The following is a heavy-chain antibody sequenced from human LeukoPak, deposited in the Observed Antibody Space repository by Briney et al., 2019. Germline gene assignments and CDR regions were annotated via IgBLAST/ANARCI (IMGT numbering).Heavy chain of an antibody. J-gene: IGHJ4*02. V-gene: IGHV1-69*06. CDR3: ARAYYYDSSGYCGY. D-gene: IGHD3-22*01. CDR2: IIPIFGTA. CDR1: GGTFSSYA. Sequence: PGSSVKVSCKASGGTFSSYAISWVRQAPGQGLEWMGGIIPIFGTANYAQKFQGRVTITADKSTSTAYMELSSLRSEDTAVYYGARAYYYDSSGYCGYWGQGTLVTVSS.